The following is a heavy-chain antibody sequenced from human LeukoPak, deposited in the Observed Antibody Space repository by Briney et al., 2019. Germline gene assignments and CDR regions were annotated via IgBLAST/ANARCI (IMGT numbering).Heavy chain of an antibody. CDR1: GFTFSSYW. Sequence: GGSLRLSCAASGFTFSSYWMHWVRQAPGKGLVWVSRINSDGSSTSYADSVKGRFTISRDNAKNTLYLQMNSLRAEDTAVYYCARDPASFGYRGRYFDYWGQGTLVTVSS. CDR3: ARDPASFGYRGRYFDY. CDR2: INSDGSST. J-gene: IGHJ4*02. D-gene: IGHD5-12*01. V-gene: IGHV3-74*01.